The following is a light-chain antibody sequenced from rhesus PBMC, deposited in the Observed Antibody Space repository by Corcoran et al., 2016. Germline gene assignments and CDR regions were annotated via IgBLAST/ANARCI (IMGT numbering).Light chain of an antibody. CDR2: YAS. CDR1: QDISSW. Sequence: DIHMTQSPSSLSASLGDKVTITCHASQDISSWLAWYQQKPGKSPKPLIYYASILQSGVPTRFSGSGSGTDYTLTINSLQPEDFATYYCQQYDDLPLTFGQGTKVEIK. J-gene: IGKJ1*01. V-gene: IGKV1-19*01. CDR3: QQYDDLPLT.